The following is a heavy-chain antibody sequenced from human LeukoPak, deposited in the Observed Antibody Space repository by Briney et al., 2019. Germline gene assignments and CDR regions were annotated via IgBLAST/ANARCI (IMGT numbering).Heavy chain of an antibody. V-gene: IGHV4-34*01. CDR1: GGSFSGYY. Sequence: SETPSLTCAVYGGSFSGYYWSWIRQPPGKGLEWIGEINHSGSTNYNPSLKSRVTISVDTSKNQFSLKLSSVTAADTAVYYCARGPYYYHDSSGIFDYWGQGTLVTVSS. CDR3: ARGPYYYHDSSGIFDY. J-gene: IGHJ4*02. CDR2: INHSGST. D-gene: IGHD3-22*01.